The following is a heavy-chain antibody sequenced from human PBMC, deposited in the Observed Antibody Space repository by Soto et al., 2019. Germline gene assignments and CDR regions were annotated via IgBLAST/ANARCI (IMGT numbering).Heavy chain of an antibody. Sequence: GGSLRLSCAASGFTFSSYSMNWVRQAPGKGLEWVSAISSSGGSTYYADSVKGRFTISRDNSKNTLFLQMNSLRAEDTAVYYCAKDRDTRYFDWLSGGFDYWGQGALVTVSS. CDR1: GFTFSSYS. CDR2: ISSSGGST. D-gene: IGHD3-9*01. J-gene: IGHJ4*02. CDR3: AKDRDTRYFDWLSGGFDY. V-gene: IGHV3-23*01.